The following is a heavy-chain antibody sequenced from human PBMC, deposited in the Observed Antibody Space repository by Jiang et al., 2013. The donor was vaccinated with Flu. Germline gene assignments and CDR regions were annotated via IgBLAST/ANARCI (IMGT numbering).Heavy chain of an antibody. V-gene: IGHV6-1*01. CDR1: VSSNSAA. J-gene: IGHJ4*02. CDR2: TYYRSKWYN. D-gene: IGHD2-15*01. Sequence: VSSNSAAGTGSGSPHRRGLEWLGRTYYRSKWYNDYAVSVKSRITINPDTSKNQFSLQLNSVTPEDTAVYYCARDADCSGGSCYSGLDYWGQGTLVTVSS. CDR3: ARDADCSGGSCYSGLDY.